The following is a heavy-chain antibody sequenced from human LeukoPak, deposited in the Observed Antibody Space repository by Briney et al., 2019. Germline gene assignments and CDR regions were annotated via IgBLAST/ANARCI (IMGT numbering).Heavy chain of an antibody. CDR1: GFTVSSNY. Sequence: GGSLRLSCAASGFTVSSNYMSWVRQAPGKGLEWVSVIYSGGSTYYADSVKGRFTISRDNARNSLYLQMNSLRAEDTAVYYCVRAYHPGGWFDPWGQGTLVTVSS. V-gene: IGHV3-53*01. J-gene: IGHJ5*02. CDR2: IYSGGST. D-gene: IGHD2-21*01. CDR3: VRAYHPGGWFDP.